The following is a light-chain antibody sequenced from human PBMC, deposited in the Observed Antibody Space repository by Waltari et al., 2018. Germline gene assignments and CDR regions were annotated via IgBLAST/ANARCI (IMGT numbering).Light chain of an antibody. CDR3: QQSHNTPLT. CDR1: QTISSY. J-gene: IGKJ4*01. CDR2: AAS. Sequence: DIQMTQSPSSLSASVGDRVTITCRASQTISSYLNWYLHKPGKAPKLLIYAASSLQSGVPSRFSGSGSGTEFTLTISSLQPEDFATYYCQQSHNTPLTFGGGTKVEVK. V-gene: IGKV1-39*01.